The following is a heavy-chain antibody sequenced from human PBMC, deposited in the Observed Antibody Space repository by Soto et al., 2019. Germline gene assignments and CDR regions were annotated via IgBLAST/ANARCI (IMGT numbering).Heavy chain of an antibody. CDR1: GYNFATYY. Sequence: GESLKISCKGHGYNFATYYITWVRQMPGKGPEWMGRIDPSDSYIRYNPSFQGHVTISADKSLSNAYLQWSSLKASDTGIYYCARILRSDALDVWGQGTKVTVSS. J-gene: IGHJ3*01. V-gene: IGHV5-10-1*01. CDR3: ARILRSDALDV. CDR2: IDPSDSYI.